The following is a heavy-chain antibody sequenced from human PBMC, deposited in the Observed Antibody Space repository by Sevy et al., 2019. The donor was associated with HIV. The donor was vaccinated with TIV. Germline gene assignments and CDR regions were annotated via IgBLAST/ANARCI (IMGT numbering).Heavy chain of an antibody. CDR1: GFTFSNYA. CDR2: ISGSGRNT. Sequence: GGSLRLSCVASGFTFSNYAMNWVRQAPGKGLEWVSVISGSGRNTGYADFVKGRFTISRDNSKNTLYLQMNSLRAEDTAIYYCEKDKDPITLARYFDSWGQGILVTVSS. V-gene: IGHV3-23*01. J-gene: IGHJ4*02. CDR3: EKDKDPITLARYFDS. D-gene: IGHD5-12*01.